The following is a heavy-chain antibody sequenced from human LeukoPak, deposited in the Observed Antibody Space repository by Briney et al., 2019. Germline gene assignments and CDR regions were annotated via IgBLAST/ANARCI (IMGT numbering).Heavy chain of an antibody. CDR2: IYTSGST. D-gene: IGHD5-12*01. CDR3: ARARLGIVAKIGTDLDY. CDR1: GGSISSGSYY. V-gene: IGHV4-61*02. Sequence: PSETLSLTCTVSGGSISSGSYYWSWIRQPAGKGLEWIGRIYTSGSTDYNPSLKSRVTISLDTSRNQFSLKLTSATAADTAVYYCARARLGIVAKIGTDLDYWGQGTLVTLSS. J-gene: IGHJ4*02.